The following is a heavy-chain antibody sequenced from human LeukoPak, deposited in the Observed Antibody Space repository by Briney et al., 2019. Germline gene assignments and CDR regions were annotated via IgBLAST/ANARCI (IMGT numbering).Heavy chain of an antibody. V-gene: IGHV4-39*01. CDR1: GGSISSSSYS. CDR3: ARHFADRSFVVDY. Sequence: SETLSLTCTVSGGSISSSSYSWGWIRQPPGKGLEWIGSIYYSGSTYYNPSLKSRVTISVDTSKNQFSLKLSSVTAADTAVYYCARHFADRSFVVDYWGQGTLVTVSS. D-gene: IGHD2-15*01. J-gene: IGHJ4*02. CDR2: IYYSGST.